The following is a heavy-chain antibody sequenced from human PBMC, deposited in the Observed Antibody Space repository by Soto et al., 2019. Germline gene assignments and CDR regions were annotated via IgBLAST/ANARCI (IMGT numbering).Heavy chain of an antibody. Sequence: ASVKVSCKASGYTFTSYGISWVRQAPGQGLEWMGWISAYNGNTNYAQKLQGRVTMTTDTSTSTAYMELRSLRSDDTAVYYCAREVRPEDSSGWDYWGKGTLVTVSS. CDR2: ISAYNGNT. CDR3: AREVRPEDSSGWDY. CDR1: GYTFTSYG. V-gene: IGHV1-18*01. J-gene: IGHJ4*02. D-gene: IGHD6-19*01.